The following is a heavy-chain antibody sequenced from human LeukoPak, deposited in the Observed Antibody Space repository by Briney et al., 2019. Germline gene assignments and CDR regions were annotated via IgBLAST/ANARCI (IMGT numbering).Heavy chain of an antibody. Sequence: GGSLRLSCAVSGFTVSSNYMSWVRQAPGKGLEWVSVIYSGGSTYYADSVKDRFTISRDNSKNTLYLQMNSQRAEDTAVYYCTRVLWGGIDYWGQGTLVTVSS. CDR1: GFTVSSNY. D-gene: IGHD3-16*01. CDR3: TRVLWGGIDY. CDR2: IYSGGST. J-gene: IGHJ4*02. V-gene: IGHV3-66*01.